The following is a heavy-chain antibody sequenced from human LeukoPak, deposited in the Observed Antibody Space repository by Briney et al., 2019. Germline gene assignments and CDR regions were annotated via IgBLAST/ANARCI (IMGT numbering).Heavy chain of an antibody. CDR2: INSDGSGT. CDR1: GFTFSRYY. V-gene: IGHV3-74*01. J-gene: IGHJ4*02. CDR3: TRAFAGDEYWSSGY. D-gene: IGHD2/OR15-2a*01. Sequence: GGSLRLSCAASGFTFSRYYMHWVRQAPGKGLVWVSRINSDGSGTTYADSVKGRFTVSRDNAKNTLYLQMNSLRVEDTAMYYCTRAFAGDEYWSSGYWGQGTLVTVSS.